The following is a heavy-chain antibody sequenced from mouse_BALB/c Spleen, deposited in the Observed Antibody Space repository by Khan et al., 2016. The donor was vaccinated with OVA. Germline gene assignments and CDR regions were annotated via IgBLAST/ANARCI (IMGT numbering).Heavy chain of an antibody. CDR1: GYTFTNYT. CDR3: VRVPLPPYHFDY. Sequence: QVQLQQSGAELARPGASVKMSCKASGYTFTNYTIHWVKQRPGQGLEWIGYINPSSGYTNYTQIYNDKATLTTDNSSSTAYMQLSWLPSDDSAVDICVRVPLPPYHFDYWGQGTTLTVSS. V-gene: IGHV1-4*01. CDR2: INPSSGYT. J-gene: IGHJ2*01.